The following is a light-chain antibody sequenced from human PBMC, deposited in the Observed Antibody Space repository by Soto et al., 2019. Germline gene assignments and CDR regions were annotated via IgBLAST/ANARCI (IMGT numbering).Light chain of an antibody. V-gene: IGKV3-15*01. J-gene: IGKJ4*01. CDR1: QRVSSN. Sequence: EIVMTQSPATLSVSPGERATLSCRASQRVSSNLAWYQQKPGQAPRLLIYGASTRATGIPARFSCSGSGTEFTLTISSLQSEDFAVYYCQQYNNWPPNTFGGGTKVEIK. CDR2: GAS. CDR3: QQYNNWPPNT.